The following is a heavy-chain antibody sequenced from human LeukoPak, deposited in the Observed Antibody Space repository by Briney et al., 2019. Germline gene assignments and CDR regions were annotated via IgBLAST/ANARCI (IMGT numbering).Heavy chain of an antibody. CDR2: IKSDGSST. Sequence: GGSLRLSCAASGFTLTTYWMHWVRQAPGKGLVWVSRIKSDGSSTSYADSVKGRFTVSRGSAKNTLYLQMNSLRAEDTAVYYCGRHLDYWGQGTLVTVSS. V-gene: IGHV3-74*01. CDR3: GRHLDY. J-gene: IGHJ4*02. CDR1: GFTLTTYW.